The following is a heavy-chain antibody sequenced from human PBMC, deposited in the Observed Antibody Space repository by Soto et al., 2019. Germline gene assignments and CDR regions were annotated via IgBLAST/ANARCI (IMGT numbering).Heavy chain of an antibody. J-gene: IGHJ6*02. Sequence: GGSLRLSCAASGFTFSSYAMSWVRQAPGKGLEWVSAISGSGGSTYYADSVKGRFTISRDNSKNTLYLQMNSLRAEDTAVYYCAREPYCSGGSCYFREYYYGMDVWGQGTTVTVSS. CDR1: GFTFSSYA. CDR2: ISGSGGST. V-gene: IGHV3-23*01. CDR3: AREPYCSGGSCYFREYYYGMDV. D-gene: IGHD2-15*01.